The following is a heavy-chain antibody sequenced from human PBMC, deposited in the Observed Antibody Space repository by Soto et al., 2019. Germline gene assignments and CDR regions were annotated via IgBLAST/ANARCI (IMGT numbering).Heavy chain of an antibody. D-gene: IGHD4-17*01. Sequence: EVQLVESGGGLVQPGGSLRLSCAASGFTFSSYSMNWVRQAPGKGLEWVSYISSSSSTIYYADSVKGRFTISRDNAKNSLYLQTNRLRAEDTAVYYCAREPPDYGDPGQYYMDVWRKGTTVTVSS. J-gene: IGHJ6*03. CDR2: ISSSSSTI. V-gene: IGHV3-48*01. CDR3: AREPPDYGDPGQYYMDV. CDR1: GFTFSSYS.